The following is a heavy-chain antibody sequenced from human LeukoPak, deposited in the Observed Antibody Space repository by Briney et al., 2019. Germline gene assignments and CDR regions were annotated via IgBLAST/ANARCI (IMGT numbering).Heavy chain of an antibody. D-gene: IGHD3-10*01. CDR1: GGTFSSYA. CDR2: IIPIFGTA. Sequence: ASVKVSCKASGGTFSSYAISWVRQAPGQGLEWMGGIIPIFGTANYAQKFQGRVTITTDESTSTAYMELSSLRSEDTAVYYCARDRGSGSYSQFDYWGQGTLVTVSS. CDR3: ARDRGSGSYSQFDY. V-gene: IGHV1-69*05. J-gene: IGHJ4*02.